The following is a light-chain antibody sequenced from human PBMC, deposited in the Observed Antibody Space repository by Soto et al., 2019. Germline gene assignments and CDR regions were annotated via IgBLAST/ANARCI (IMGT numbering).Light chain of an antibody. CDR3: HQYNDWPVYT. CDR1: QTVHSN. V-gene: IGKV3-15*01. J-gene: IGKJ2*01. CDR2: VAT. Sequence: EIGMTQSPANLSVSPGGRATLSCRASQTVHSNLAWYQHKSGQAPRLLIYVATTRVTGIPARISGSGSGTEFTLTITSLQSEDSAVYFCHQYNDWPVYTFGPGNKLEIK.